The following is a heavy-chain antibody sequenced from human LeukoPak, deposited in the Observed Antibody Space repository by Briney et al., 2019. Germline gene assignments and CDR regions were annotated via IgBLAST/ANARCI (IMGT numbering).Heavy chain of an antibody. CDR3: ARDRDYSSSWYSRPNWFDP. J-gene: IGHJ5*02. CDR1: GYTFTSYG. CDR2: ISADNGNT. D-gene: IGHD6-13*01. V-gene: IGHV1-18*01. Sequence: ASVKVSCKASGYTFTSYGISWVRQAPGQGLEWMGWISADNGNTNYAQKLQGRVTMTTDTSTSTAYMELRSLRSDDTAVYYCARDRDYSSSWYSRPNWFDPWGQGTLVTVSS.